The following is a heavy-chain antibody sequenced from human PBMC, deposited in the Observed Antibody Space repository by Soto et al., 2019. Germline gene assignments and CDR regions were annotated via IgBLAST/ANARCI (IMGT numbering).Heavy chain of an antibody. Sequence: AGRALRLSCAASGLTCSSSAMSWVRQAPGKGLEWVSAISGSGGSTYYADSVKGRFTISRDNSKNTLYLQMNSLRAEDTAVSYCAKDPRDDGNEYDFWSGSPKGPFDYWAQGTLVTVSS. CDR2: ISGSGGST. CDR1: GLTCSSSA. CDR3: AKDPRDDGNEYDFWSGSPKGPFDY. D-gene: IGHD3-3*01. J-gene: IGHJ4*02. V-gene: IGHV3-23*01.